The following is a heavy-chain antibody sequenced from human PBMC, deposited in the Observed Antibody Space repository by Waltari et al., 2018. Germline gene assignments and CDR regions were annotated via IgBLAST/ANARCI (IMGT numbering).Heavy chain of an antibody. CDR3: ARATLRRSNAFDI. Sequence: QVQLVQSGAEVKKPGASVKVSGRPPESPFPGKDTNWFQRATGKGLEWMGWMNPNSGNTGYAQKFQGRVTITRNTSISTAYMELSSLRSEDTAVYYCARATLRRSNAFDIWGQGTMVTVSS. J-gene: IGHJ3*02. V-gene: IGHV1-8*03. CDR2: MNPNSGNT. CDR1: ESPFPGKD.